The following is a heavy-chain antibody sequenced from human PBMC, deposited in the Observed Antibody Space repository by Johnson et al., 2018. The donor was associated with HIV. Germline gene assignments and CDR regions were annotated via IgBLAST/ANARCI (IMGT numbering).Heavy chain of an antibody. CDR1: GFIFSNFA. CDR2: ISYDGSNK. CDR3: ARVSGSGADYYDIMNDAFDI. Sequence: QVQLVESGGGVVQPGRSLRLSCVASGFIFSNFAMHWVRQAPGKGLEWMAIISYDGSNKYYADSVKGRFTISRDNSKNTVFLEMNSLRAEDTAVFYCARVSGSGADYYDIMNDAFDIWGQGTMVTVSS. V-gene: IGHV3-30-3*01. D-gene: IGHD3-22*01. J-gene: IGHJ3*02.